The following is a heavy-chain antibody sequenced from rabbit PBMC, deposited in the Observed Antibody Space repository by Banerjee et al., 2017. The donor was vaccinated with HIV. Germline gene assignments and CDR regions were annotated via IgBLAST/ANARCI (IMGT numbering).Heavy chain of an antibody. D-gene: IGHD4-1*01. Sequence: VQPEGSLTLSCKASGFDFSNYYMTWVRQAPGKGLEWIGYIDPVLGSTYYASWVNGRFTISSHNAQNTLYLQLNSLTAADSATYFCARDVSYVSGRGANDLWGQGTLVTVS. J-gene: IGHJ4*01. CDR2: IDPVLGST. CDR1: GFDFSNYY. CDR3: ARDVSYVSGRGANDL. V-gene: IGHV1S7*01.